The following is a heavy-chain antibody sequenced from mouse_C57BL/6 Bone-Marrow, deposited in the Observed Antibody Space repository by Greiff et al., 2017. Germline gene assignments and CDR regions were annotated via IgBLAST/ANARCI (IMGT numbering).Heavy chain of an antibody. CDR3: ARADYDVAY. J-gene: IGHJ3*01. CDR1: GYTFTSYW. Sequence: QVQLQQPGAELVMPGASVKLSCKASGYTFTSYWMHWVKQRPGQGLEWIGEIDPSDSYTNYNQKFKGKSTLTVDKSSSTAYMQLSSLTSEYSAVYYCARADYDVAYWGQGTLVTVSA. CDR2: IDPSDSYT. V-gene: IGHV1-69*01. D-gene: IGHD2-4*01.